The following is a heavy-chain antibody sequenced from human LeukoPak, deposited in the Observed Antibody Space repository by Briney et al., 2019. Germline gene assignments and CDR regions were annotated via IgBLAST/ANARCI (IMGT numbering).Heavy chain of an antibody. V-gene: IGHV4-59*01. D-gene: IGHD3-10*01. CDR2: IYYSGST. Sequence: SETLSLTCTVSGGSISSYYWSWIRQPPGKGLEWIGYIYYSGSTNYNPSLKSRVTISVDTSKNQFSLKLSSVTAADTAVYYCVRVRDYYGSAPFDYWGQGTLVTVSS. CDR1: GGSISSYY. J-gene: IGHJ4*02. CDR3: VRVRDYYGSAPFDY.